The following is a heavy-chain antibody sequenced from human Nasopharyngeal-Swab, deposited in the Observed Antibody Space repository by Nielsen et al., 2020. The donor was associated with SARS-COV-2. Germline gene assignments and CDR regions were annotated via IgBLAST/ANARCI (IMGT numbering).Heavy chain of an antibody. D-gene: IGHD6-13*01. CDR1: GFTSSRYS. J-gene: IGHJ2*01. CDR2: IKQDGSEK. V-gene: IGHV3-7*03. Sequence: GGSLRLSCVVSGFTSSRYSMSWVRHAPGKGLEWVANIKQDGSEKYYVDSVKGRFTISRDNAKNSLYLQMNSLRAEDTAVYYCARESSPHWYFDLWGRGTLVTVSS. CDR3: ARESSPHWYFDL.